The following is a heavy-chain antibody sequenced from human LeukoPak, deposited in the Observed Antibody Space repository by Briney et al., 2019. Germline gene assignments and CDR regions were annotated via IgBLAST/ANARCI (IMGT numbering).Heavy chain of an antibody. CDR2: IYPDDSDT. D-gene: IGHD3-22*01. Sequence: GESLKISWKGSGYRFNVNCIAWVRQMPGKGLEWMGVIYPDDSDTRYSPSFQGQVTISADKSVRTAYLQWSSLKASDTAMYYCARPNITSYYDSRGYDALDVWGQGTMVTVSS. CDR1: GYRFNVNC. CDR3: ARPNITSYYDSRGYDALDV. V-gene: IGHV5-51*01. J-gene: IGHJ3*01.